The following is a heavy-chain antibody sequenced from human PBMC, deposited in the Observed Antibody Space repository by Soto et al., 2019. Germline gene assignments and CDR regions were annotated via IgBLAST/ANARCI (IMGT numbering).Heavy chain of an antibody. D-gene: IGHD1-20*01. Sequence: EGSLRLSCAASGFTVNSNYLTWVRRAPGKGLKWVSVLYPDGRADYAESVQGRFSISTDNSENSVYLQMNTLRAEDTAVYYCARGLGREYHDNRNYFHLDYWGQGTLVTVSS. CDR2: LYPDGRA. CDR3: ARGLGREYHDNRNYFHLDY. J-gene: IGHJ4*02. CDR1: GFTVNSNY. V-gene: IGHV3-53*01.